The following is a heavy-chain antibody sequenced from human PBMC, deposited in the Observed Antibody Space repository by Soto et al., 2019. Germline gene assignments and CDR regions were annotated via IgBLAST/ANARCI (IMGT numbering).Heavy chain of an antibody. CDR1: GGSISSGGYY. D-gene: IGHD3-10*01. CDR2: IYYSGST. J-gene: IGHJ5*02. CDR3: AMLRYYGSGSLSTWPAP. Sequence: SETLSLTCTVSGGSISSGGYYWSWIRQHPGKGLEWIGYIYYSGSTYYNPSLKSRVTISVDTSKNQFSLKLSSVTAADTAVYYCAMLRYYGSGSLSTWPAPCGPGLRVTVS. V-gene: IGHV4-31*03.